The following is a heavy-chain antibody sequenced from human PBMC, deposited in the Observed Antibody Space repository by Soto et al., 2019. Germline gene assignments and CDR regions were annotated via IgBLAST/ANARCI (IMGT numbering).Heavy chain of an antibody. CDR2: IRTKVNNYAT. CDR1: GFTFSNTW. Sequence: GGSLRLSCAVSGFTFSNTWMNWVRQASGKGLEWVGRIRTKVNNYATAYAASVKGRFTISRDDSKNTAYLQMNSLKTEDTAVYYCSTLVDILTAPFFDCWGQGTLVTVSS. V-gene: IGHV3-73*01. CDR3: STLVDILTAPFFDC. D-gene: IGHD5-12*01. J-gene: IGHJ4*02.